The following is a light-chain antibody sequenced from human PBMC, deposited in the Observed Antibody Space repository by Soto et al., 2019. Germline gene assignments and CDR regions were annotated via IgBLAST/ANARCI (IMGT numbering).Light chain of an antibody. CDR2: GNS. J-gene: IGLJ2*01. CDR1: SSNLGSNS. V-gene: IGLV1-40*01. CDR3: QSYDSSLSGSVV. Sequence: QSVLTQPPSASGTPGQRVSISCSGSSSNLGSNSVNWYQHLPGTAPKLLIYGNSNRPSGVPDRFSGSKSGTSASLAITGLQAEDEADYYCQSYDSSLSGSVVFGGGTKVTVL.